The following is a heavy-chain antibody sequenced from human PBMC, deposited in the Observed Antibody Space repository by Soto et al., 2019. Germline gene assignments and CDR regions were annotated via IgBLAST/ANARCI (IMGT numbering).Heavy chain of an antibody. CDR2: ISAHNGNT. Sequence: QVHLVQSGAEVKKPGASVKVSCKASGYTFTSYGITWVRQAPGQGLEWMGWISAHNGNTDYAQKLQGRVIVTRDTSTSTAYMELRSLRSDDAAVYYCARGRYGDYWGQGALVTVSS. CDR1: GYTFTSYG. J-gene: IGHJ4*02. CDR3: ARGRYGDY. D-gene: IGHD1-1*01. V-gene: IGHV1-18*01.